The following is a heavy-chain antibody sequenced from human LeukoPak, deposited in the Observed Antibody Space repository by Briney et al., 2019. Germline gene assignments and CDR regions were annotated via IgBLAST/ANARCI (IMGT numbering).Heavy chain of an antibody. CDR3: ASLPGEGVVVPAATGYDAFDI. D-gene: IGHD2-2*01. V-gene: IGHV1-69*01. Sequence: ASVKVSCKASGGTFSSYAISWVRQAPGQGLEWMGGIIPIFGTANYAQKFQGRVTITADESTSTAYMELSSLRSEDTAVYYCASLPGEGVVVPAATGYDAFDIWGQGTMVTVSS. CDR2: IIPIFGTA. J-gene: IGHJ3*02. CDR1: GGTFSSYA.